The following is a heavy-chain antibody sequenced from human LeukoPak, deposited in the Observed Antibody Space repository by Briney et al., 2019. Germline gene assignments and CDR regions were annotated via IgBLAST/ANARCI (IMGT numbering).Heavy chain of an antibody. Sequence: TGRSLRLSCAASGFTFSSYGMHWVRQAPGKGLEWVAVISYDGSNKYYADSVKGRFTISRDNSKNTLYLQMNSLRAEDTAVYYCAKAGAAPLDYWGQGTLVTVSS. CDR1: GFTFSSYG. D-gene: IGHD6-25*01. V-gene: IGHV3-30*18. CDR3: AKAGAAPLDY. CDR2: ISYDGSNK. J-gene: IGHJ4*02.